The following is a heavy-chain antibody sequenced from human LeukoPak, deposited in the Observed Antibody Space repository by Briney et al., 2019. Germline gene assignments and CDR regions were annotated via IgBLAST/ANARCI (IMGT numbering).Heavy chain of an antibody. CDR3: AHRLGQYYFDY. D-gene: IGHD5-24*01. J-gene: IGHJ4*02. CDR1: GFSLSTSGVG. CDR2: IYCNDDK. V-gene: IGHV2-5*01. Sequence: ESGPTLVNAPQPLTLTCTFSGFSLSTSGVGVGWIRQPPGKALEWLALIYCNDDKRYSPSLKSRLTINKDTSKNQVFLTMTNMDPVDTATYYCAHRLGQYYFDYWGQGTLVTVSS.